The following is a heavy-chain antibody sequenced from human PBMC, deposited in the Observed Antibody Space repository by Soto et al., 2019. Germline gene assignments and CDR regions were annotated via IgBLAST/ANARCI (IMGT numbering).Heavy chain of an antibody. J-gene: IGHJ4*02. CDR2: IYHSGST. V-gene: IGHV4-30-2*01. D-gene: IGHD4-17*01. CDR1: GGSISSGGYS. CDR3: ARGGKTVTPFDY. Sequence: QLQLQESGSGLVKPSQTLSLTCAVSGGSISSGGYSWSWIRQPPGKGLEWIGYIYHSGSTYYNPSPKSRVPIPVDRSKNQFSLKLSSVTAADTAVYYCARGGKTVTPFDYWGQGTLVTVSS.